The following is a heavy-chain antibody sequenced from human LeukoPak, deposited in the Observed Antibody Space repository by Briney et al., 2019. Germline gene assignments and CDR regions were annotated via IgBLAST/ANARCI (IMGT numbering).Heavy chain of an antibody. CDR2: INHSGST. CDR1: GGSFSGYY. CDR3: ARGFLVRGVLNWFGP. V-gene: IGHV4-34*01. D-gene: IGHD3-10*01. Sequence: PSETLSLTCAVYGGSFSGYYWSWIRQPPGKGLEWIGEINHSGSTNYNPSLKSRVTISVDTSKNQFSLKLSSVTAADTAVYYCARGFLVRGVLNWFGPWGQGTLVTVSS. J-gene: IGHJ5*02.